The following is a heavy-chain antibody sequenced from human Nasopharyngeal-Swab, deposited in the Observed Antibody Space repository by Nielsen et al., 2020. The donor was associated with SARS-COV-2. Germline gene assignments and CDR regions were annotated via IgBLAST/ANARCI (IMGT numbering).Heavy chain of an antibody. CDR1: GGSISSGGYY. D-gene: IGHD3-3*01. Sequence: LRLSCTVSGGSISSGGYYWSWIRQHPGKGLEWFGCIYYSGSTYYNPSLKSRVTISVDTSKNQFSLKLSSVTAADTAVYYCARSLYYDFWSGYYTGSQGNYYYYYMDVWGKGTTVTVSS. J-gene: IGHJ6*03. CDR3: ARSLYYDFWSGYYTGSQGNYYYYYMDV. V-gene: IGHV4-31*03. CDR2: IYYSGST.